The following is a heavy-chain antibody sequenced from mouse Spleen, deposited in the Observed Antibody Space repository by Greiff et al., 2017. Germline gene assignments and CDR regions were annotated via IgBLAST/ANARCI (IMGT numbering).Heavy chain of an antibody. CDR3: ARMEMEDYDWYFDV. CDR1: GYSFTDYN. CDR2: INPNYGTT. J-gene: IGHJ1*01. Sequence: VQLKESGPELVKPGASVKISCKASGYSFTDYNMNWVKQSNGKSLEWIGVINPNYGTTSYNQKFKGKATLTVDQSSSTAYMQLNSLTSEDSAVYYCARMEMEDYDWYFDVWGAGTTVTVSS. D-gene: IGHD2-4*01. V-gene: IGHV1-39*01.